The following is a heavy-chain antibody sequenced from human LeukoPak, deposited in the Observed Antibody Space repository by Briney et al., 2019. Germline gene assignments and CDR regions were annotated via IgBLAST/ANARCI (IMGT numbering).Heavy chain of an antibody. Sequence: SETLSLTCAVYGGSFSGYYWSWIRQPPGKGLEWIGEINHSGSTNYNPSLKSRVTISVDTSKNQFSLKLSSVTAADTAVYYCARRVNRYSGYDFPRPFDYWGQGTLVTVSS. V-gene: IGHV4-34*01. CDR1: GGSFSGYY. CDR2: INHSGST. CDR3: ARRVNRYSGYDFPRPFDY. D-gene: IGHD5-12*01. J-gene: IGHJ4*02.